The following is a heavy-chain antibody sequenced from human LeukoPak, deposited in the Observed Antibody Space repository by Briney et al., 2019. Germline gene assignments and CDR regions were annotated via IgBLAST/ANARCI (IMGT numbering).Heavy chain of an antibody. CDR1: GFTFSSYA. V-gene: IGHV3-23*01. J-gene: IGHJ4*02. Sequence: GGSLRLSCAASGFTFSSYAMSWVRQAPGKGLEWVSAISGSGGSTYYADSVKGRFTTSRDNSKNTLYLQMNSLRAEDTAVYYCASGDYYDSSGYPDYWGQGTLVTVSS. CDR2: ISGSGGST. D-gene: IGHD3-22*01. CDR3: ASGDYYDSSGYPDY.